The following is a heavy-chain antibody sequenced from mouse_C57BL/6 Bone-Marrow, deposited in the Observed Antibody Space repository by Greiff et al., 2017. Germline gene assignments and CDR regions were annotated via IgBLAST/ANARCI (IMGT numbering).Heavy chain of an antibody. J-gene: IGHJ3*01. D-gene: IGHD2-3*01. CDR3: ARNRWLTVAY. CDR1: GYSFTGYY. CDR2: INPSTGGT. Sequence: VQLQQSGPELVKPGASVKISCKASGYSFTGYYMNWVKQSPEKSLEWIGEINPSTGGTTYNQKFKAKATLTVDKSSSTAYMQLKSLTSEDSAVYYCARNRWLTVAYWCQGTLVTVSA. V-gene: IGHV1-42*01.